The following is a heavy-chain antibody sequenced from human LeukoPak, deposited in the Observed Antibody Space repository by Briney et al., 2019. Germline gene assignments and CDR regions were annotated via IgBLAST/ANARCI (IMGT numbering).Heavy chain of an antibody. CDR3: VGPGATTRFDY. CDR2: INHSGTT. V-gene: IGHV4-34*01. D-gene: IGHD1-26*01. Sequence: SETLSLTCVVYGGXLTDLWCSWIRQPPGKGLEWIGEINHSGTTYYNPSLKSRVTISVDTSKNQFSLKLDSVTAADTAIYYCVGPGATTRFDYWGQGSPVTVSS. CDR1: GGXLTDLW. J-gene: IGHJ4*02.